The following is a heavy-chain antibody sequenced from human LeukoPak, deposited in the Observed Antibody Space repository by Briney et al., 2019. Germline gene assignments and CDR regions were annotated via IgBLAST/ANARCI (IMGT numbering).Heavy chain of an antibody. Sequence: GGSLRLSCAASGFTFSSYAMNWVRQAPGKGLEWVSSISSSSSYIYYADSVKGRFTISRDNAKNSLYLQMNSLRAEDTAVYYCARERGGYCGGDCYRLDYWGQGTLVTVSS. CDR1: GFTFSSYA. D-gene: IGHD2-21*02. J-gene: IGHJ4*02. V-gene: IGHV3-21*01. CDR2: ISSSSSYI. CDR3: ARERGGYCGGDCYRLDY.